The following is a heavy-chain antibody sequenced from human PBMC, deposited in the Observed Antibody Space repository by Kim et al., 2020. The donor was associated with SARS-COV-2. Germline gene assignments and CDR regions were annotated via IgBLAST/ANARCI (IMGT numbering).Heavy chain of an antibody. Sequence: GGSLRLSCAASGFTFSNYAMSWVRQAPGKGLEWVSVISGNDGSTDYADSVKGRYTISRDDSRNTLYLQMNSLRSEDTALYFCVKGRGKGLASRTVGFDSCGQGTLGTVSS. V-gene: IGHV3-23*01. J-gene: IGHJ4*02. CDR2: ISGNDGST. D-gene: IGHD6-19*01. CDR1: GFTFSNYA. CDR3: VKGRGKGLASRTVGFDS.